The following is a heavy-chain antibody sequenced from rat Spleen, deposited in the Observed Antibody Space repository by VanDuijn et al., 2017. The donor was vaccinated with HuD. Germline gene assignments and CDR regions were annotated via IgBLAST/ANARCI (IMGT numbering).Heavy chain of an antibody. V-gene: IGHV5-31*01. J-gene: IGHJ4*01. CDR2: ISTGGGNT. CDR1: GFIFNNYW. Sequence: EVQLVESGGGLVQPGRSLKLSCEASGFIFNNYWMTWIRQAPGKGLEWVASISTGGGNTYYRDSVKGRFTISRDNAKSTLYLQMDSLRSEDTATYYCARRDVYYGLGGYVMDAWGQGTLVTVSS. D-gene: IGHD1-6*01. CDR3: ARRDVYYGLGGYVMDA.